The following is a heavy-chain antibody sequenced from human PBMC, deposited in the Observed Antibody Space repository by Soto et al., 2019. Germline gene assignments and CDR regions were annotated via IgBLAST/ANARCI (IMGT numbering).Heavy chain of an antibody. V-gene: IGHV1-8*01. Sequence: AXVLVFSKAAVHSFNKYDTNWVRQATGQGLEWMGWVNPSSGETGFAQKFQGRITMTRNTSINTAYMELRSLRSDDTAVYYCSDTGGHWGQGTLVTVSS. D-gene: IGHD2-8*02. CDR3: SDTGGH. CDR2: VNPSSGET. CDR1: VHSFNKYD. J-gene: IGHJ4*02.